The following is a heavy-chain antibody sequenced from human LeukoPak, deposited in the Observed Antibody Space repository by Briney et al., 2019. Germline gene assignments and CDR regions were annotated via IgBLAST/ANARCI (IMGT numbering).Heavy chain of an antibody. CDR2: ISYDGNSK. CDR3: ARDLSSAPHDENWAANRFDP. Sequence: GGSLRLSCAASGLTFSTLAFHWVRQAPGKGLEWLAIISYDGNSKFYADSVRGRFTIFRDNSRNTLYLQMSSLETEDTAVYYCARDLSSAPHDENWAANRFDPWGQGTLVTVSS. CDR1: GLTFSTLA. V-gene: IGHV3-30-3*01. D-gene: IGHD7-27*01. J-gene: IGHJ5*02.